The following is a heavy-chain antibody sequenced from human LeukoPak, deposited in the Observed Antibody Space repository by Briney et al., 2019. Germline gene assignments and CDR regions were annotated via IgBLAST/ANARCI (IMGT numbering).Heavy chain of an antibody. Sequence: GGSLRLSCAASGFTFSDNWVHWVRQAPGKGLVWVSVISSDGRSTIYADSVKGRFTISRDNAKNTLYLQMDSLRAEDTAVYFCASQLGGNVYWGQGTLVTVSS. CDR2: ISSDGRST. D-gene: IGHD3-16*01. CDR1: GFTFSDNW. J-gene: IGHJ4*02. V-gene: IGHV3-74*01. CDR3: ASQLGGNVY.